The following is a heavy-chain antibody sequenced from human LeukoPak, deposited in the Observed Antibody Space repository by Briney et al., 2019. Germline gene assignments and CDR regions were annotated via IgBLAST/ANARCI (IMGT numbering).Heavy chain of an antibody. V-gene: IGHV4-39*01. CDR2: IYYSGST. J-gene: IGHJ5*02. D-gene: IGHD3-10*01. Sequence: SETLSLTCTVSGGSVSSSDYYWGWIRQPPGKGLEWIGSIYYSGSTYYNPSLKSRVTISVDTSKNQFSLKLSSVTAADTAVYYCARLRDYYGSGSYPWDGNWFDPWGQGTLVTVSS. CDR1: GGSVSSSDYY. CDR3: ARLRDYYGSGSYPWDGNWFDP.